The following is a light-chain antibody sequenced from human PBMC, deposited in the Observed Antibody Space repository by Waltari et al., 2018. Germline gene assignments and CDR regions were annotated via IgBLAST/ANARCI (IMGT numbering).Light chain of an antibody. CDR1: SGSIASNY. CDR2: EDN. Sequence: NFMLTQPHSVSESPGKTVTISCTPHSGSIASNYLPWYQQRPGSAPTPVIYEDNQRPSGVPDRFSGSIDSSSNSASLTISGLKTEDEADYYCQSYDSSNRVFGGGTKLTVL. J-gene: IGLJ3*02. V-gene: IGLV6-57*03. CDR3: QSYDSSNRV.